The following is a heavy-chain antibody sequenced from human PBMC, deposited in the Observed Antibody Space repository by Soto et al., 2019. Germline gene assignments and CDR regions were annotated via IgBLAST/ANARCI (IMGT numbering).Heavy chain of an antibody. Sequence: LRRSCAASGFTFSTYSMNWVRQAPGKGLEWVSSISSSSSYIYYADSVKGRFTISRDNAKNSLYLQMNSLRAEDTAVYYCARDLTNPTGEAPWGQDALFTVSS. CDR2: ISSSSSYI. J-gene: IGHJ5*02. CDR3: ARDLTNPTGEAP. CDR1: GFTFSTYS. D-gene: IGHD3-16*01. V-gene: IGHV3-21*01.